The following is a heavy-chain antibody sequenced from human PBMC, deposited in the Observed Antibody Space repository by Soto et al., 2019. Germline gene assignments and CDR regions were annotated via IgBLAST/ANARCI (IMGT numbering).Heavy chain of an antibody. CDR2: IIPIFGTA. V-gene: IGHV1-69*01. CDR3: ARRGEAGWLQLRDYYYYGMDV. D-gene: IGHD5-12*01. Sequence: QVQLVQSGAEVKKPGSSVKVSCKASGGTFSSYAISWVRQAPGQGLEWMGGIIPIFGTANYAQKFQGRVTITADESTGTAYMELSSLGSEDTAVYYCARRGEAGWLQLRDYYYYGMDVWGQGTTVTVSS. J-gene: IGHJ6*02. CDR1: GGTFSSYA.